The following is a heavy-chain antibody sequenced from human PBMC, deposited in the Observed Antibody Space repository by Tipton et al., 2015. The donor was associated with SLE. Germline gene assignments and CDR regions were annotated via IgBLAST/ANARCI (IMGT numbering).Heavy chain of an antibody. J-gene: IGHJ3*02. CDR2: IRFDGSNK. CDR1: GFTFSSYG. Sequence: SLRLSCAASGFTFSSYGMHWVRQAPGKGLEWVAFIRFDGSNKYYADSVKGRFTISRDNSKNTLYLQMNSLRAEDTAVYYCAKVGAVGAEDAFDIWGQGTMVTGSS. CDR3: AKVGAVGAEDAFDI. V-gene: IGHV3-30*02. D-gene: IGHD1-26*01.